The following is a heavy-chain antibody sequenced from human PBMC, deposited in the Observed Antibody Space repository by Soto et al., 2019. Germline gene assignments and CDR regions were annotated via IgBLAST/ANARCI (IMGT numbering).Heavy chain of an antibody. D-gene: IGHD3-3*01. V-gene: IGHV1-69*06. J-gene: IGHJ6*02. CDR2: IIPIFGTA. CDR3: ARGALEWSQSVATDPYYYGMDV. Sequence: SVKVSCKASGGTFSSYAISWVRQAPGQGLEWMGGIIPIFGTANYAQKFQGRVTITADKSTSTAYMELSSLRSEDTAVYYCARGALEWSQSVATDPYYYGMDVWGQGTTVTVSS. CDR1: GGTFSSYA.